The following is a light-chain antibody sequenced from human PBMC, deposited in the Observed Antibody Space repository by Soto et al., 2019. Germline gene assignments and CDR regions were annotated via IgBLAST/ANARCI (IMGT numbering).Light chain of an antibody. CDR2: EGS. Sequence: QSALTQPASVSGSPGQSITISCTGTSSDVGSYNLVSWYQQHPGKAPKLMIYEGSKRPSGVTNRFSGSKSGKTASLTISGLQAEDEADYYCCSYASSSIWVFGGGTQLTVL. J-gene: IGLJ3*02. V-gene: IGLV2-23*01. CDR1: SSDVGSYNL. CDR3: CSYASSSIWV.